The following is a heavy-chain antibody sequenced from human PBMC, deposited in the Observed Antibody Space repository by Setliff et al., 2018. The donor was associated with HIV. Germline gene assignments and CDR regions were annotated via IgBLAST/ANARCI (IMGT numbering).Heavy chain of an antibody. Sequence: GASVKVSCKASGYTFTSYAIHWLRQAPGQRLEWMGWINLVNGKIVYPQTFQGRVTITRDTSASTAYMELSSLRSEDTAVYYCARAAEGYSGYDPDYYYYYGMDVWGQGTTVTVSS. V-gene: IGHV1-3*01. D-gene: IGHD5-12*01. CDR1: GYTFTSYA. CDR2: INLVNGKI. CDR3: ARAAEGYSGYDPDYYYYYGMDV. J-gene: IGHJ6*02.